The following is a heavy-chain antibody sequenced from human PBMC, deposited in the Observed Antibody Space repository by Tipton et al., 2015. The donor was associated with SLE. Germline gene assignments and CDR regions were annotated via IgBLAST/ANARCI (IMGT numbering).Heavy chain of an antibody. J-gene: IGHJ4*02. CDR1: GFTVSSNY. D-gene: IGHD3-9*01. V-gene: IGHV3-53*05. Sequence: GSLRLSCAASGFTVSSNYMTWVRQTPGKGLEWVSVIYSGGSTHYADSVKGRFTISRDSSKNTVSLQMSSLRIEDTAVYYCAKDRQVYDTLTGYYGDVFDYWGQGTLVTVSS. CDR2: IYSGGST. CDR3: AKDRQVYDTLTGYYGDVFDY.